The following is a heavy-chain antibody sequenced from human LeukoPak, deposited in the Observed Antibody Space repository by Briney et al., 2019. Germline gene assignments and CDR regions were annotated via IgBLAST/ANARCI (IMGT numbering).Heavy chain of an antibody. CDR2: ISGSGGST. D-gene: IGHD3-22*01. Sequence: GGSLRLSCAASGFTFSSYAMSWVRQAPGKGLEWVSAISGSGGSTYYADSVKGRFTISRDNPKNTLYLQMNSLRAEDTAVYYCAKDSTYYYDSSGYVWGQGTLVTVSS. J-gene: IGHJ4*02. CDR3: AKDSTYYYDSSGYV. CDR1: GFTFSSYA. V-gene: IGHV3-23*01.